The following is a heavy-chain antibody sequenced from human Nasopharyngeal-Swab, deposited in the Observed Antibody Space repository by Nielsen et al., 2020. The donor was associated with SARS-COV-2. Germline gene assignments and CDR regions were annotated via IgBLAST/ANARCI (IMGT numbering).Heavy chain of an antibody. D-gene: IGHD3-3*01. V-gene: IGHV1-69*13. CDR1: GGTFSSYA. J-gene: IGHJ6*02. CDR3: ARDRIEITIFGVVYHGMDV. CDR2: IIPIFGTA. Sequence: SVKVSCKASGGTFSSYAISWVRQAPGQGLEWMGGIIPIFGTANYAQKFQGRVTITADESTSTAYMELSSLRSEDTAVYYCARDRIEITIFGVVYHGMDVWGQGTTVTVSS.